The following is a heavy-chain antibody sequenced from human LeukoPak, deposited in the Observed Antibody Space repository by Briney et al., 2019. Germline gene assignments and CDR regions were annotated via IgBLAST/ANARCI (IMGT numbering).Heavy chain of an antibody. CDR2: IFHDGRT. V-gene: IGHV4-38-2*01. D-gene: IGHD2-15*01. CDR1: GYSISSGYF. Sequence: SETLSLTCEVSGYSISSGYFWAWIRQSPGKGLEVIAGIFHDGRTYYNPSVQSRVTISVDTFRNRFSLKLKSVTAADAAVYYCARDIGWTKGPFDYWGQGTLVTVPS. J-gene: IGHJ4*02. CDR3: ARDIGWTKGPFDY.